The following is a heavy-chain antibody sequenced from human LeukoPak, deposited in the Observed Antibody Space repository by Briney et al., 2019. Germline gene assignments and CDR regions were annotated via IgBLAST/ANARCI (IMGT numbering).Heavy chain of an antibody. J-gene: IGHJ2*01. Sequence: SETLSLTCNVFDYSISSGYYWGWIRQPPGKGLEWIGTIYPSGSTTYNPSLESRVTISADMSKNQFSLRLTSVTAADTAVYYCAGYGNYWDWYFDLWGRGTLVTVSS. V-gene: IGHV4-38-2*02. CDR1: DYSISSGYY. D-gene: IGHD4-11*01. CDR2: IYPSGST. CDR3: AGYGNYWDWYFDL.